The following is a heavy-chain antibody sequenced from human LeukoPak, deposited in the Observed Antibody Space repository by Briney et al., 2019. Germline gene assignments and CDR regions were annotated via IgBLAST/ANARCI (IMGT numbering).Heavy chain of an antibody. CDR3: ARDVGGWGLAARRGRAAFDI. V-gene: IGHV1-69*06. D-gene: IGHD6-6*01. Sequence: GAXVKVSCKASGYTFTGYYMHWVRQAPGQGLEWMGGIIPIFGTANYAQKFQGRVTITADKSTSTAYVELSSLRSEDTAVYYCARDVGGWGLAARRGRAAFDIWGQGTVVTVSS. CDR2: IIPIFGTA. CDR1: GYTFTGYY. J-gene: IGHJ3*02.